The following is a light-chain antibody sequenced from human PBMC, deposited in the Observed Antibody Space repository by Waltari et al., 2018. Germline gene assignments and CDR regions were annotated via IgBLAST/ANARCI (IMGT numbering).Light chain of an antibody. V-gene: IGKV3D-20*02. J-gene: IGKJ3*01. CDR3: QHRDHWPPDAT. CDR1: RSVSTTY. Sequence: EIVLTQSPGTRSLSPGERATLSCRASRSVSTTYLAWYQQKPGQAPRLLIYGTSTRATGIPARFSGSGSGTDFTLTISSLEAEDFAVYYCQHRDHWPPDATFGPGTKVDI. CDR2: GTS.